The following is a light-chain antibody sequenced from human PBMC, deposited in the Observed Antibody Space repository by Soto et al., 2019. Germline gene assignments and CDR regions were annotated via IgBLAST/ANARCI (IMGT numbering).Light chain of an antibody. V-gene: IGKV3-15*01. Sequence: EIVMTQSPATLSVSPGERATLSCRASESFSSKLVWYQNKPGQAPRLLIHDASTRATGIPARFSGSGSGTEFILTISSVESEDFAIYYCQQHNDWPTFGQGTKVDI. J-gene: IGKJ1*01. CDR2: DAS. CDR3: QQHNDWPT. CDR1: ESFSSK.